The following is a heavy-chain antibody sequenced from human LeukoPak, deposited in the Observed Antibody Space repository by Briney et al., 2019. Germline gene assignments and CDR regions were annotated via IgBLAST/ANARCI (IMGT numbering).Heavy chain of an antibody. CDR1: GFSLSSYA. D-gene: IGHD2-21*02. J-gene: IGHJ4*02. V-gene: IGHV3-23*01. Sequence: PGRLLRLSCAASGFSLSSYAISWVRQAPGEGRGWVSAISGSGGSTYYADSVKGRFTISRDNSKNTLYLQMNSLRAEDTAVYYCAKGSVVTLLDYWGQGTLVTVSS. CDR3: AKGSVVTLLDY. CDR2: ISGSGGST.